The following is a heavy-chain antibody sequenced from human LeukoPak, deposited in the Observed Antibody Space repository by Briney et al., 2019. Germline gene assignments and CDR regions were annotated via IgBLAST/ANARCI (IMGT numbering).Heavy chain of an antibody. CDR1: GGSISSGGYY. CDR2: INHSGST. J-gene: IGHJ4*02. Sequence: PSETLSLTCTVSGGSISSGGYYWSWIRQPPGKGLEWIGEINHSGSTNYNPSLKSRVTISVDTSKNQFSLKLGSVTAADTAVYYCARGSPRAAGTFDYWGQGTLVTVSS. V-gene: IGHV4-39*07. CDR3: ARGSPRAAGTFDY. D-gene: IGHD6-13*01.